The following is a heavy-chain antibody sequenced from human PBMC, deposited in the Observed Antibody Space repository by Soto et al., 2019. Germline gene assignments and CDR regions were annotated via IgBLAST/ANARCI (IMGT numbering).Heavy chain of an antibody. J-gene: IGHJ3*02. V-gene: IGHV3-20*01. CDR2: INWNGGST. Sequence: LKISCAASGFTFDDYGMSLVRQRPGKGLEWVSNINWNGGSTGYAASVKGRFTISRDNAKNSLYLQMNSLRAEDTALYQCARYREYSGNASTSDAFDIWGLGTMVTVSS. D-gene: IGHD5-12*01. CDR1: GFTFDDYG. CDR3: ARYREYSGNASTSDAFDI.